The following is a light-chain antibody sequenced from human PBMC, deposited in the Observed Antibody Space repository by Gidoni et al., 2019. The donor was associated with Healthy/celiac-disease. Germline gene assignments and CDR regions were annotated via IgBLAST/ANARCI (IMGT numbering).Light chain of an antibody. V-gene: IGKV1-39*01. CDR1: QSISSY. CDR3: QQSYSTLFT. J-gene: IGKJ3*01. CDR2: AAS. Sequence: IQMTQSPSSLSASVGDRVTITCRASQSISSYLNWYQQKPGKAPKLLIYAASSLQSGVPSRFSGSGSGTDFTLTSSSLQPEDFATYYCQQSYSTLFTFXPXTKVDIK.